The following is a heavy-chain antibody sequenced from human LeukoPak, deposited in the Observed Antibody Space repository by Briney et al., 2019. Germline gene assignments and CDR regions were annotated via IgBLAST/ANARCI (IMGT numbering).Heavy chain of an antibody. V-gene: IGHV3-13*01. CDR1: GFTFSSYD. CDR2: IGTAGDT. D-gene: IGHD6-6*01. CDR3: AREGGSSEFDY. J-gene: IGHJ4*02. Sequence: GGSLRLSCAASGFTFSSYDMHWVRQAPGKGLEWVSAIGTAGDTYYPGSVKGRFTISRENAKNSLYLQMNSLRAGDTAVYYCAREGGSSEFDYWGQGTLVTVSS.